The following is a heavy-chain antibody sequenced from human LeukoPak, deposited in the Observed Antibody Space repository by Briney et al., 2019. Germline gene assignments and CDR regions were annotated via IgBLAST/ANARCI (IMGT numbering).Heavy chain of an antibody. D-gene: IGHD2-2*01. CDR2: INHSGST. V-gene: IGHV4-34*01. CDR1: GGSFSGYY. J-gene: IGHJ6*03. Sequence: SETLSLTCAVYGGSFSGYYWSWIRQPPGKGLEWIGEINHSGSTNYNPSLKSRVTISVDTSKNQFSLKLSSVTAADTAVYYCARALYCSSTSCYGYMDVWGKGTTVTVSS. CDR3: ARALYCSSTSCYGYMDV.